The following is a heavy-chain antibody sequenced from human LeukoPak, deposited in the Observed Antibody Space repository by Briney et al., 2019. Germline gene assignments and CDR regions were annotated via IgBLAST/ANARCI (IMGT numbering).Heavy chain of an antibody. Sequence: ASVKVSCKTSGYTFTSYDINWVRQATGQGLEWMGWMNPNSGNTGYAQKFQGRVTMTRSTSINTAYMELSGLRSEDTAVYYCAKGRAGRGSRTPLLDYWGQGTMVSLSS. CDR1: GYTFTSYD. CDR2: MNPNSGNT. V-gene: IGHV1-8*01. J-gene: IGHJ4*02. D-gene: IGHD3-10*01. CDR3: AKGRAGRGSRTPLLDY.